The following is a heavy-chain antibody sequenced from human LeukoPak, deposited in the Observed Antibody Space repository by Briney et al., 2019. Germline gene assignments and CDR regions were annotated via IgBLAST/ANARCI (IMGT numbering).Heavy chain of an antibody. CDR1: GGSVSSGSYY. D-gene: IGHD3-22*01. Sequence: SETLSLTCTVSGGSVSSGSYYWSWIRQPPGKGLEWIGYIYYSGSTNYNPSLKSRVTISVDTSKNQFSLKLSSVTAADTAVYYCARDEVSDHYYYYGMDVWGQGTTVTVSS. J-gene: IGHJ6*02. V-gene: IGHV4-61*01. CDR3: ARDEVSDHYYYYGMDV. CDR2: IYYSGST.